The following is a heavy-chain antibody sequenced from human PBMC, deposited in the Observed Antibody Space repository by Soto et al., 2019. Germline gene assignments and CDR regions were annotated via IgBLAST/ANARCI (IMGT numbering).Heavy chain of an antibody. J-gene: IGHJ4*02. CDR3: AREVCNGGACWADYDY. CDR2: INVVNGKT. V-gene: IGHV1-3*01. D-gene: IGHD2-21*02. Sequence: QVQLVQSGAEVKKPGASVKVSCKSSGYTFTTHGLHWVRQAPGQGLEWMGWINVVNGKTKYSQKIQGRVTITRDTSATTADMELSSLRSEDTAVYCCAREVCNGGACWADYDYWGQGTLVTVSS. CDR1: GYTFTTHG.